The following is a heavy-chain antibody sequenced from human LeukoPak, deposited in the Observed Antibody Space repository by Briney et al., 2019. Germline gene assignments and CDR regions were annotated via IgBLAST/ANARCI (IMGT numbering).Heavy chain of an antibody. CDR3: AKSGKTSGYGSFGIA. D-gene: IGHD5-12*01. CDR2: ISGSGGST. CDR1: GFTFSSYA. V-gene: IGHV3-23*01. Sequence: GGSLRLSCAASGFTFSSYAMSWVRQAPGKGLEWVSAISGSGGSTYHADSVKGRFTISRDTSKNTLYLQMNTLRAEDTAVYYCAKSGKTSGYGSFGIAWGQGTLVTVSS. J-gene: IGHJ5*02.